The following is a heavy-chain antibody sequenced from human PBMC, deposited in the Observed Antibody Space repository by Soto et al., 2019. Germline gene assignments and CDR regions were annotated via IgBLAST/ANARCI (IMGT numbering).Heavy chain of an antibody. Sequence: GGSLRLSCTASGFTFGDYAMSWFRQAPGKGLEWVGFIRSKAYGGTTEYAASVKGRFTISRDDSKSIAYLQMNSLKTEDTAVYYCTRWPQLAAAGTGFDYWGQGTLVTVSS. CDR1: GFTFGDYA. CDR2: IRSKAYGGTT. D-gene: IGHD6-13*01. CDR3: TRWPQLAAAGTGFDY. J-gene: IGHJ4*02. V-gene: IGHV3-49*03.